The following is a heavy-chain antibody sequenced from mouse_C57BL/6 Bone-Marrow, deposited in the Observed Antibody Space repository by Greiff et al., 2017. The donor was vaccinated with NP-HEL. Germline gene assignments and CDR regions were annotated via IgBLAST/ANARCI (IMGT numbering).Heavy chain of an antibody. V-gene: IGHV1-82*01. Sequence: VQLQQSGPELVKPGASVKISCKASGYAFSSSWMNWVKQRPGKGLEWIGRIYPGDGDTNYNGKFKGKATLTADKSSSTAYMQLSSLTSEDSAVYFCARDTTVVDYFDYWGQGTTLTVFS. CDR3: ARDTTVVDYFDY. CDR2: IYPGDGDT. J-gene: IGHJ2*01. CDR1: GYAFSSSW. D-gene: IGHD1-1*01.